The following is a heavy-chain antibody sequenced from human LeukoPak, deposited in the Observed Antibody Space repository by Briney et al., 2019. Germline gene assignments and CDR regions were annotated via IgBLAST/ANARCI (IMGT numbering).Heavy chain of an antibody. CDR2: IYHSGST. V-gene: IGHV4-4*02. J-gene: IGHJ4*02. CDR3: ARDDFVETVMVRLYY. D-gene: IGHD5-18*01. Sequence: SGTLSLTCAVSGGSISSTNLWSWVRQPPGKGLEWIGEIYHSGSTNYNPSLKSRVTISVDKSKNQFSLRLSSVTAADTAVYYCARDDFVETVMVRLYYWGQGTLVTVSS. CDR1: GGSISSTNL.